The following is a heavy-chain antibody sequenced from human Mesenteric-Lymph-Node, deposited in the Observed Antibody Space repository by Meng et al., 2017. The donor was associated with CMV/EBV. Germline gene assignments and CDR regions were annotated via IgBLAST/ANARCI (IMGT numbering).Heavy chain of an antibody. V-gene: IGHV3-7*01. D-gene: IGHD3-9*01. CDR3: ARRYYDILTGYYRPYFDY. CDR2: IKQDGSEK. J-gene: IGHJ4*02. CDR1: GFTFSSYW. Sequence: GESLKISCAASGFTFSSYWMSWVRQAPGKGLEWVANIKQDGSEKYYVDSVKGRFTISRDNAKNSLYLQMNSRRAEDTAVYYCARRYYDILTGYYRPYFDYWGQGTLVTVSS.